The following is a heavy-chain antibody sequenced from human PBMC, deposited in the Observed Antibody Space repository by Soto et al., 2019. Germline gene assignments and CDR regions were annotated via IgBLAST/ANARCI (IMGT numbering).Heavy chain of an antibody. J-gene: IGHJ3*02. CDR1: GVTFSNAW. CDR3: TTEQHTGFCSGASCYSHALDI. CDR2: IKRKSDGGTT. V-gene: IGHV3-15*07. D-gene: IGHD2-15*01. Sequence: PGGSLRLSCAASGVTFSNAWMNWVRQTPGKGLEWVGRIKRKSDGGTTDYAAPVNGRFTISGDDSKNMLYLQMNSLRTEDTAVYYCTTEQHTGFCSGASCYSHALDIWGQGTMVTVSS.